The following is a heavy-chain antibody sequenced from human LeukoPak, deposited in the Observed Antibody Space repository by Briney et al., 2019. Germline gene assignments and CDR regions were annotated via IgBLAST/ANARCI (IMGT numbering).Heavy chain of an antibody. D-gene: IGHD1-26*01. V-gene: IGHV3-48*02. CDR2: ISSSSSTK. J-gene: IGHJ3*02. CDR3: ARMRGPTPGALDI. CDR1: GFTFITYT. Sequence: GGSLRLSCAASGFTFITYTMIWVRQAPGKGLEWVSSISSSSSTKYYADSVKGRFTISRDNANNSLYLQVASLRDEDTAIYYCARMRGPTPGALDIWGPGTMVAVSS.